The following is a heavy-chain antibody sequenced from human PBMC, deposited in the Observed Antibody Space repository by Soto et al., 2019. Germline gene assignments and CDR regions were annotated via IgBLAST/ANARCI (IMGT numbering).Heavy chain of an antibody. CDR2: IYYSGST. V-gene: IGHV4-39*01. D-gene: IGHD2-15*01. CDR3: ARLPVYLGYCSGDGCWVY. J-gene: IGHJ4*02. CDR1: GGSISSSSYY. Sequence: QLQLQESGPGLVKPSETLSLTCTVSGGSISSSSYYWGWIRQPPGKGLEWIGFIYYSGSTNYNPSLKTRVTISVDTSKNQFSLKLTSVTDADTAVYYCARLPVYLGYCSGDGCWVYWGQGTLVTVSS.